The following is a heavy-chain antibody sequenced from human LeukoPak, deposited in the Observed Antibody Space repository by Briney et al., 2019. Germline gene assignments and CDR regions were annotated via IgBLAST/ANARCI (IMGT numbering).Heavy chain of an antibody. Sequence: GGSLRLSCAASGFTFSSYSMNWVRQAPGKGLEWVSSISSSSSYIYYADSVKGRFTISRDNAKNSLYLQMNSLRAEDTAVYYCAREIALWPLAHWFDPWGQGTLVTVSS. CDR1: GFTFSSYS. CDR2: ISSSSSYI. CDR3: AREIALWPLAHWFDP. J-gene: IGHJ5*02. D-gene: IGHD3-10*01. V-gene: IGHV3-21*01.